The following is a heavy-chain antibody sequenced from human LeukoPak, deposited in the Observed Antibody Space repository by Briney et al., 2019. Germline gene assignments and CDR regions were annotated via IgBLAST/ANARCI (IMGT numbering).Heavy chain of an antibody. CDR1: GYTFTSYG. J-gene: IGHJ4*02. CDR3: ARAIYDYVWGSYRERYFDY. CDR2: ISAYNGNT. Sequence: ASVKVSCKASGYTFTSYGINWVRQAPGQGLEWMGWISAYNGNTNYAQKLQGRVTMTTDTSTSTAYMELRSLRSDDTAVYYCARAIYDYVWGSYRERYFDYWGQGTLVTVSS. V-gene: IGHV1-18*01. D-gene: IGHD3-16*02.